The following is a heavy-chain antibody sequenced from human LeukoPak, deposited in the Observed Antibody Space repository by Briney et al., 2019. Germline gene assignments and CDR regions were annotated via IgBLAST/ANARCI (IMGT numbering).Heavy chain of an antibody. D-gene: IGHD2-2*01. J-gene: IGHJ1*01. Sequence: GASVKVSCKVSGYTLTELSMHWVRQAPGKGLEWMGGFDPEDGETIYAQKFQGRVTMTEDTSTDTAYMELSSLRSEDTAVYYCAIRLVVPAAHDSLPEYFQHWGQGTVLTVSS. CDR2: FDPEDGET. CDR1: GYTLTELS. CDR3: AIRLVVPAAHDSLPEYFQH. V-gene: IGHV1-24*01.